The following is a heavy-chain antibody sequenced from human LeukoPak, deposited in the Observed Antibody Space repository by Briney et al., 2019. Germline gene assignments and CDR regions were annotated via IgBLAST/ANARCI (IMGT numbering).Heavy chain of an antibody. CDR2: ISSSGSTI. J-gene: IGHJ5*02. V-gene: IGHV3-48*03. Sequence: GGSLRLSCAASGFTFSSYEMNWVRQAPGKGLEWVSYISSSGSTIYHADSVKGRFTISRDNAKNSLYLQMNSLRAEDTAVYYCARINYDILTGYYKGWFDPWGQGTLVTVSS. CDR3: ARINYDILTGYYKGWFDP. D-gene: IGHD3-9*01. CDR1: GFTFSSYE.